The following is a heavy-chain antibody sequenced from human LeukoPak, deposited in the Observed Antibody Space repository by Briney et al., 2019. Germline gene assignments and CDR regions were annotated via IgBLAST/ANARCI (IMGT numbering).Heavy chain of an antibody. D-gene: IGHD6-13*01. V-gene: IGHV4-59*08. CDR2: IYYSGSS. J-gene: IGHJ4*02. CDR3: ARAGYSMSWYYFDY. Sequence: PSETLSLTCTVSGGSISSYYWSWIRQPPGKGLEWIGYIYYSGSSNYNPTLKSRVTISVDTSKNQFSLNLSSVTAADTALYYCARAGYSMSWYYFDYWGQGTLVTVSS. CDR1: GGSISSYY.